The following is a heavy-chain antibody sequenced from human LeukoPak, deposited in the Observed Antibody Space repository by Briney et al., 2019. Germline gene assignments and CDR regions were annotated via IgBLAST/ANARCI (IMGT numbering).Heavy chain of an antibody. Sequence: GGSLRLSCAVSGFTFNNAWMSWVRQAPGKGLEWVGRIRSKTDGGTTDYSPPVRCRVTISRDDSKNTLYLQMDSVKTEDTGVYYCMPQMGPTARGYFDYWGQGTLVTVSS. CDR1: GFTFNNAW. CDR2: IRSKTDGGTT. J-gene: IGHJ4*02. CDR3: MPQMGPTARGYFDY. V-gene: IGHV3-15*01. D-gene: IGHD1-26*01.